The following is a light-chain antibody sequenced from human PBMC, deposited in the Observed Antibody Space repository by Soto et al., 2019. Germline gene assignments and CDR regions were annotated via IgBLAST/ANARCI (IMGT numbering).Light chain of an antibody. Sequence: QSALTQPASMSGSPGQSITISCTGTSSDVGAYNYVSWYQQYPGRAPKLIICDVSDRPSGVSNRFSGSKSGNTASLTISGLQAEDEADYYCSSYTTSSTLVVFGGGTKLTVL. J-gene: IGLJ2*01. V-gene: IGLV2-14*01. CDR2: DVS. CDR3: SSYTTSSTLVV. CDR1: SSDVGAYNY.